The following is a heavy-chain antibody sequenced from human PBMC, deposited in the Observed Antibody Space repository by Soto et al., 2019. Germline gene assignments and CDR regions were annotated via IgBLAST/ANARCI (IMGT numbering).Heavy chain of an antibody. CDR2: INAGNGNT. CDR3: ARRSKIVVAAIDY. Sequence: ASVQISCEASGYTFTSYAMHWVRQAPGQRLEWMGWINAGNGNTKYSQKFQGRVTITRVTSASTAYMELISLRSEDTGVYYCARRSKIVVAAIDYWGQGTLVTDS. J-gene: IGHJ4*02. V-gene: IGHV1-3*01. CDR1: GYTFTSYA. D-gene: IGHD6-19*01.